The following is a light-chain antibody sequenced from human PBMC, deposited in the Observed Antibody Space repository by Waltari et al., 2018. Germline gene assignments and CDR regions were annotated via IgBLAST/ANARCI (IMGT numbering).Light chain of an antibody. CDR1: SSNIGSPYD. V-gene: IGLV1-40*01. CDR2: LNT. J-gene: IGLJ1*01. Sequence: SVLTQPPSVSGAPGQRVTISCTGSSSNIGSPYDVHWYQQVPGTAPKLLIFLNTNRPSGVPDRFSGSKSGASASLAITGLQAEDEADYYCQSYDSLSGYVFGTGTKVTVL. CDR3: QSYDSLSGYV.